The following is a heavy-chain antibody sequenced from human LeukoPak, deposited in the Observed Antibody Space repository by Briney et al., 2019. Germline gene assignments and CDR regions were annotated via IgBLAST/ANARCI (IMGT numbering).Heavy chain of an antibody. CDR1: GFTFSSYW. J-gene: IGHJ4*02. CDR2: IKKDGSEK. V-gene: IGHV3-7*01. CDR3: SRDQDTAMAHDY. Sequence: PGGSLRLSCAASGFTFSSYWMSWVRQAPGKGLEWVANIKKDGSEKYYVDSVKGRFTISRDNAKNSLYLQMNSLRAEDTAVYYCSRDQDTAMAHDYWGQESLVIVSS. D-gene: IGHD5-18*01.